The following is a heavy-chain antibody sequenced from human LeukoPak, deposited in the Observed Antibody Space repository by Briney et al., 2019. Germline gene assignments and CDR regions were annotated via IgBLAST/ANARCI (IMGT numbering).Heavy chain of an antibody. CDR3: ARDPRDRNPPEDY. V-gene: IGHV1-2*02. J-gene: IGHJ4*02. CDR1: GYTFSVYY. CDR2: VEPSSGGT. D-gene: IGHD3-10*01. Sequence: ASVNVSCKTSGYTFSVYYIHWVRQAPGQGLEWMGWVEPSSGGTTYAQKFQGRVTMTRDTSISTACMELSSLRPDDTAVYYCARDPRDRNPPEDYWGQGTLVTVSS.